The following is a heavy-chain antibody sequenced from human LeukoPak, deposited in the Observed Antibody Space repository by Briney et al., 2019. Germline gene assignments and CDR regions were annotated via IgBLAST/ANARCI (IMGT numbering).Heavy chain of an antibody. V-gene: IGHV6-1*01. J-gene: IGHJ4*02. CDR3: AGTTDYSSFLAF. Sequence: SQTLSLTCAVSGDSVSSSSAVWNWIRQSPSRGLEWLGRTYYRSKWHNEYAESVKSRISITSDTSKNQFFLQLNSVTPEDTAEYYCAGTTDYSSFLAFWGQGTLVTVSS. CDR1: GDSVSSSSAV. D-gene: IGHD4-11*01. CDR2: TYYRSKWHN.